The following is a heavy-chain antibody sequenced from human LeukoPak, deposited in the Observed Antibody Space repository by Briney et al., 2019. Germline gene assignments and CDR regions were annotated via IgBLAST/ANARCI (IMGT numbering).Heavy chain of an antibody. Sequence: GGSLRLSCAASGFTFSSYGMHWVRQAPGKGLEWVAVIWYDGSNKYYADSVKGRFTISRDNSKNTLYLQMNSLRAEDTAVYYCARDRESLYSYGDAYYFDYWGQGTLVTVSS. CDR1: GFTFSSYG. CDR3: ARDRESLYSYGDAYYFDY. J-gene: IGHJ4*02. CDR2: IWYDGSNK. D-gene: IGHD5-18*01. V-gene: IGHV3-33*01.